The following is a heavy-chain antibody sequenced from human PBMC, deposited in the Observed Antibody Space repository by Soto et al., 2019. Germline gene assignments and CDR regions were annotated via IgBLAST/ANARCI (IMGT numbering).Heavy chain of an antibody. CDR3: ARGSTGDCSSTRCYADFDY. D-gene: IGHD2-2*01. CDR2: MNPNSGNT. V-gene: IGHV1-8*01. Sequence: QVQLVQSGAEVKKPGASVKVSCKASGYTFTSYDINWVRQATGQGLEWMGWMNPNSGNTGYAQKFQGRVTMTRNTSISTAYMELSSLRSEDTAVYYCARGSTGDCSSTRCYADFDYWGQGTLVTVSS. J-gene: IGHJ4*02. CDR1: GYTFTSYD.